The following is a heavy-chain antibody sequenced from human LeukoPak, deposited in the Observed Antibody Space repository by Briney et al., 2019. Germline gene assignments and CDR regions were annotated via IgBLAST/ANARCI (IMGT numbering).Heavy chain of an antibody. CDR3: ARNFYASSGYYLDDFYFDF. Sequence: SETLSLTCTVSGASIISDTYYWGWIRQPPGKGLEWIGSIYYSGSTYYSPSLKSRVTMSVDTSTNQFPLKLISVTAADTALYYCARNFYASSGYYLDDFYFDFWGQGTLVTVSS. CDR2: IYYSGST. CDR1: GASIISDTYY. D-gene: IGHD3-22*01. J-gene: IGHJ4*02. V-gene: IGHV4-39*06.